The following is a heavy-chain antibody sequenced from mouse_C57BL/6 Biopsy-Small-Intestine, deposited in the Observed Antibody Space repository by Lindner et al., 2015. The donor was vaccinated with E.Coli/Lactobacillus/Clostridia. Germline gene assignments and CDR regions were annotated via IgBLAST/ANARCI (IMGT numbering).Heavy chain of an antibody. Sequence: VQLQESGAELVKPGASVKLSCTTSGFNIKDYYMHWVRQRTERGLEWIGRIDPADGETDYAPRFQGMATITTDTSSNTVYLQLSSLTSEDSAVYYCARGGLLVIQGDFWGQGTTLTVSS. CDR2: IDPADGET. J-gene: IGHJ2*01. CDR3: ARGGLLVIQGDF. V-gene: IGHV14-2*01. CDR1: GFNIKDYY. D-gene: IGHD2-5*01.